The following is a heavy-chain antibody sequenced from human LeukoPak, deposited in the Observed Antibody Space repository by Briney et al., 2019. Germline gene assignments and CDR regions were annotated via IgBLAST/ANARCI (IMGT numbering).Heavy chain of an antibody. J-gene: IGHJ4*02. V-gene: IGHV7-4-1*02. CDR2: INTNTGTP. CDR1: GS. CDR3: ARDLYDILTGCSSY. D-gene: IGHD3-9*01. Sequence: GASVKVSCKASGSINWVRQAPGQGLEWMGWINTNTGTPAYAQGFTGRFVFSLDTSVSTAYLQISSLKAEDTAVYYCARDLYDILTGCSSYWGQGTLVTVSS.